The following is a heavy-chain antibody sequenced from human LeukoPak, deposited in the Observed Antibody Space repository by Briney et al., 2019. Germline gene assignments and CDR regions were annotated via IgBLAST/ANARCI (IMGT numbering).Heavy chain of an antibody. CDR2: ISAYNGNT. CDR1: GYSFTGYG. V-gene: IGHV1-18*01. CDR3: GRHDDGSSWPWSGIDY. D-gene: IGHD6-13*01. J-gene: IGHJ4*02. Sequence: ASVKVSCKASGYSFTGYGISWVRQAPGQGLEWMRWISAYNGNTNYVQKLQGRVTMTTDTSTSIVYMELRSLRSDDTAVYYCGRHDDGSSWPWSGIDYWGQGTLVTVSS.